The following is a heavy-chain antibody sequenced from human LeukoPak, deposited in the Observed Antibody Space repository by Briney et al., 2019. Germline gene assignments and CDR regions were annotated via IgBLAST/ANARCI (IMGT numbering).Heavy chain of an antibody. D-gene: IGHD3-22*01. V-gene: IGHV3-23*01. J-gene: IGHJ4*02. Sequence: GGSLRLSCAASGFSFSNFAVSWVRQAQGKGLEWGSTISHTGVGRYYAESVRGGFTVSRDNSQNTLYLQTNSLKADDTAVYFCAKTPAVLIEVVGTTFDSWGQGTLVTVSA. CDR2: ISHTGVGR. CDR3: AKTPAVLIEVVGTTFDS. CDR1: GFSFSNFA.